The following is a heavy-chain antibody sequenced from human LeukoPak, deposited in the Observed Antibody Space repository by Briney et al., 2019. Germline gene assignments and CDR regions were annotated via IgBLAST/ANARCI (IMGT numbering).Heavy chain of an antibody. D-gene: IGHD5/OR15-5a*01. CDR3: EGGVT. Sequence: GGSLRLSCTASGFTFSNYWMNWFRQAPGKGLEWVANIKRDGSERYYMDSVRGRFTISRDNAKNSLYLQMNNLRVEDTAVYYCEGGVTWGQGSMVTVSP. J-gene: IGHJ3*01. V-gene: IGHV3-7*01. CDR2: IKRDGSER. CDR1: GFTFSNYW.